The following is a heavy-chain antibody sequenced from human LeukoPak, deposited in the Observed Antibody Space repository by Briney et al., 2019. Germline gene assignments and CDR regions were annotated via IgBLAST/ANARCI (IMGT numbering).Heavy chain of an antibody. CDR1: GGSISSYY. CDR3: ARDLSGGVGPYY. V-gene: IGHV4-4*07. Sequence: SETLSLTCTVSGGSISSYYWSWIRQPAGKGLEWIGRIYTSGSTNYNPSLKSRVTISVDTSKNQFSLKLNSVTAADTAVYFCARDLSGGVGPYYWGQGILVTVSS. J-gene: IGHJ4*02. CDR2: IYTSGST. D-gene: IGHD1-26*01.